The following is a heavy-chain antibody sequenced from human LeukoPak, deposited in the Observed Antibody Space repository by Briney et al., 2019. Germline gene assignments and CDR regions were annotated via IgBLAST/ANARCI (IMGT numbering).Heavy chain of an antibody. V-gene: IGHV4-34*01. CDR3: ARPPHY. CDR1: GGSFSGYY. CDR2: INHSGST. J-gene: IGHJ4*02. Sequence: PSETLSLTCAVYGGSFSGYYWSWIRQPPGKGLEWIGEINHSGSTNYNPSLKSRVTISVDTSKNQFSLKLSSVSAADTAVYYCARPPHYWGQGTLVTVSS.